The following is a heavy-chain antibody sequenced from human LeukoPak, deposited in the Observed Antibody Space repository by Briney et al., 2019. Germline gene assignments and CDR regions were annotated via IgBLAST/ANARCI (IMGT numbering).Heavy chain of an antibody. CDR1: GYTFTSYG. CDR2: ISAYNGNT. V-gene: IGHV1-18*01. Sequence: ASVKVSCKASGYTFTSYGISWVRQAPGQGLEWMGWISAYNGNTNYAQKLQGRVTMTTDTSTSTAYMELRSLRSDDTAVYYCARDFNSLHSRAPVAGTFDYWGQGTLVTVSS. D-gene: IGHD6-19*01. CDR3: ARDFNSLHSRAPVAGTFDY. J-gene: IGHJ4*02.